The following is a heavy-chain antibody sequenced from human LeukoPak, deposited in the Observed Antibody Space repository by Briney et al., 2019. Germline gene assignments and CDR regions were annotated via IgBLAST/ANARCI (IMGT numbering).Heavy chain of an antibody. CDR3: ASPRVVVGYYMDV. CDR1: GFTASSNY. J-gene: IGHJ6*03. V-gene: IGHV3-66*02. D-gene: IGHD2-15*01. Sequence: GGSLRLSCAASGFTASSNYMSWVRQAPGKGLEWVSVIYSGGSTYYADSVKGRFTISRDSSKNTLYLQMNSLRAEDTAVYYCASPRVVVGYYMDVWGKGTTVTVSS. CDR2: IYSGGST.